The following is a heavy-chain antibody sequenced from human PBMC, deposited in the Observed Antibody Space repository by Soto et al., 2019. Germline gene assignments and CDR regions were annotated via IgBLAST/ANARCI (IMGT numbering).Heavy chain of an antibody. Sequence: PSETLSLTCTASGGSISSYYWTWIRQPPGKGLEWIGYIYYSGSTNYNPSLKSRVTISVDTSKNQFSLKLSSVTAADTAVYYCAKDRNPVYYDILTGGPRGFDPWGQGTLVTVSS. J-gene: IGHJ5*02. V-gene: IGHV4-59*01. CDR3: AKDRNPVYYDILTGGPRGFDP. D-gene: IGHD3-9*01. CDR1: GGSISSYY. CDR2: IYYSGST.